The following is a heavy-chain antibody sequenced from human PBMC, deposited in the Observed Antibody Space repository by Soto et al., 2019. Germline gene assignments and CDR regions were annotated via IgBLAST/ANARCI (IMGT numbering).Heavy chain of an antibody. V-gene: IGHV2-5*02. Sequence: QITLKESGPTLVKPTQTVTLTCTFSGFSLSTSGVGVGWIRQPPGKALAWLALIYWDDDKRYTPSLKSRLTVTKDTSKNQVAITMTIMDPVDTATYFCARTDSVYTRFDSWGQGTLVTVSS. D-gene: IGHD3-16*01. J-gene: IGHJ4*02. CDR2: IYWDDDK. CDR3: ARTDSVYTRFDS. CDR1: GFSLSTSGVG.